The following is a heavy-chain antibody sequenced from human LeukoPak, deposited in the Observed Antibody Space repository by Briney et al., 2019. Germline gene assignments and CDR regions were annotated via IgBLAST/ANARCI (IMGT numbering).Heavy chain of an antibody. J-gene: IGHJ6*02. CDR1: GGSXSXXY. D-gene: IGHD2-2*01. V-gene: IGHV4-59*08. Sequence: PSETLSLTCTVSGGSXSXXYWXWIXXPPGKXLEWIGYVYYSGSTNYNXSLKSRVTISVDTSKNQFSLKLTSVSAADTAVYYCAGVPSDYYFGMDVWGQGTTVTVSS. CDR2: VYYSGST. CDR3: AGVPSDYYFGMDV.